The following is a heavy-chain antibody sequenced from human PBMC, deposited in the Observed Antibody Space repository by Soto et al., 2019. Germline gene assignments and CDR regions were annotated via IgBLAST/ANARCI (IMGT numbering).Heavy chain of an antibody. CDR1: GGSFSGYY. CDR3: ARGASSRWIFDY. V-gene: IGHV4-34*01. Sequence: SETLSLTCAVYGGSFSGYYWSWIRQPPGKGLEWIGEINHSGSTNYNPSLKSRVTISVDTSKNQFSLKLSSVTAADTAVYYCARGASSRWIFDYWGQGTLVMSPQ. J-gene: IGHJ4*02. CDR2: INHSGST. D-gene: IGHD6-19*01.